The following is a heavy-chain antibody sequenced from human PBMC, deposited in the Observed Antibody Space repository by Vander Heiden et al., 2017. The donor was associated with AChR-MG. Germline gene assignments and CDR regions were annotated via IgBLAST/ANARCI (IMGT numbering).Heavy chain of an antibody. V-gene: IGHV3-7*01. CDR1: GFTFSSSG. J-gene: IGHJ6*02. CDR2: IKQDGSEK. CDR3: ARDSGSSSWPHYYGMDV. Sequence: EVQLVESGGGLVQPGGSLRLSCAASGFTFSSSGMSWVRQAPGKGLEWVANIKQDGSEKYYVDSVKGRFTISRDNAKNSLYLQMNSLRAEDTAVYYCARDSGSSSWPHYYGMDVWGQGTTVTVSS. D-gene: IGHD6-13*01.